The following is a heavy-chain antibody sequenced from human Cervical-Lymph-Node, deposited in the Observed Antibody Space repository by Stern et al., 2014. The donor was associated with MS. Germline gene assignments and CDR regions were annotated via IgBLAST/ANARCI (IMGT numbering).Heavy chain of an antibody. Sequence: EVQLVESGAEVKKPGESLKISCKGSGYNFGDYWIGWVRQKPGQGLERMGTILPADSDSRYSPSFEGQVTISADESISTAFLQSSSLKASDTGIYYCARHQPAATFAMDVWGQGTTVIVSS. V-gene: IGHV5-51*01. J-gene: IGHJ6*02. CDR2: ILPADSDS. CDR3: ARHQPAATFAMDV. D-gene: IGHD2-2*01. CDR1: GYNFGDYW.